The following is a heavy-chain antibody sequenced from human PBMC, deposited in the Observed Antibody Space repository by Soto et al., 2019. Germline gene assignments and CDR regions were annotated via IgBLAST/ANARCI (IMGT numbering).Heavy chain of an antibody. Sequence: QVQLVQSGDEVRKPGSSVKVSCKASGYIFVNYGIAWVRQAPGQGLEWMGWISPYSGNKHYASKVQGRLTMTTDTSTSTAYMDLGSLTSDDTAVYYWAMVDNYVTPTPQDVWGQGTTVTVSS. CDR3: AMVDNYVTPTPQDV. CDR1: GYIFVNYG. D-gene: IGHD3-16*01. V-gene: IGHV1-18*01. J-gene: IGHJ6*02. CDR2: ISPYSGNK.